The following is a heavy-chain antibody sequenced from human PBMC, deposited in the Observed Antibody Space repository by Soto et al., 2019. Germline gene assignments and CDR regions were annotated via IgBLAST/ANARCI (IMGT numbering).Heavy chain of an antibody. V-gene: IGHV3-15*07. CDR3: TSGLIVVVAASRLAGY. CDR2: IKSKTYGEAT. J-gene: IGHJ4*02. CDR1: GFTFDNAW. Sequence: EVQLVESGGGLVKPGGSLRLSCAASGFTFDNAWMNWVRQAPGKGLEWVGRIKSKTYGEATDYAAPVKGRFTISRDDSKKTVYLQMNSLKAEDTAGYYCTSGLIVVVAASRLAGYWVQGTLFSVSS. D-gene: IGHD2-15*01.